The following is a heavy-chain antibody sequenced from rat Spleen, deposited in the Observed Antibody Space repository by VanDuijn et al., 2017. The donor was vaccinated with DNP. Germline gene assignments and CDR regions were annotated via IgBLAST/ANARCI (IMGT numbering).Heavy chain of an antibody. J-gene: IGHJ2*01. V-gene: IGHV2-30*01. CDR1: GFSLTSYN. Sequence: QVQLKESGPGLMQPSQTLSLTCTVSGFSLTSYNVHWIRQPPGKGLEWMGVMWSGGSTDYNSALKSRLSISRDTSKSQVFLKMNSLQTEDTAIYYCAKGPNYGGWSDYFDYWGQGVMVTVSS. D-gene: IGHD1-11*01. CDR2: MWSGGST. CDR3: AKGPNYGGWSDYFDY.